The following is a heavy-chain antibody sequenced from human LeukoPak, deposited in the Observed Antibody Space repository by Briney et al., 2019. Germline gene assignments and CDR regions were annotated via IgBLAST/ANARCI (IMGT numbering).Heavy chain of an antibody. CDR1: GVSFNDYY. CDR2: INHSGYT. Sequence: SETLSLTCAVSGVSFNDYYWSWVRQTPGKGLEWIGEINHSGYTNDSPSLKSRVTLSIDTSRKQFSLNLRSVTVADSGIYYCTRMTTGHDYWGQGTLVTVSS. D-gene: IGHD4-17*01. CDR3: TRMTTGHDY. J-gene: IGHJ4*02. V-gene: IGHV4-34*01.